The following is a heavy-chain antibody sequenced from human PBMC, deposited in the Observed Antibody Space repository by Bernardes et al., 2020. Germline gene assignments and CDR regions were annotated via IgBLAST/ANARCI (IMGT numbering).Heavy chain of an antibody. CDR2: INPNSGGT. CDR3: ARGGRSSSWYARWFDP. D-gene: IGHD6-13*01. Sequence: ASMKVSCKSSGYTFTGYYMHWVRQTPGQGLEWMGRINPNSGGTNYAQKFQGRVTMTRATSISTAYMELSRLRSDDTAVYYCARGGRSSSWYARWFDPCCHRALFSVSS. CDR1: GYTFTGYY. J-gene: IGHJ5*02. V-gene: IGHV1-2*06.